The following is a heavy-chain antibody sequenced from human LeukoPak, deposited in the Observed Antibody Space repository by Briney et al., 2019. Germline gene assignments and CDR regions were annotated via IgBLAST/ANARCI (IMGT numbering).Heavy chain of an antibody. CDR2: IYYSGST. V-gene: IGHV4-59*08. D-gene: IGHD5-24*01. CDR1: GGSINSYY. Sequence: SETLSLTCAVSGGSINSYYWTWIRQPPGKGLEWIGYIYYSGSTNYNPSLKSRVTIARDTSNNQLSLKLSSVPAADTAVYYCASFGRRDGYNPYYFDYWGQGSLVTVSS. CDR3: ASFGRRDGYNPYYFDY. J-gene: IGHJ4*02.